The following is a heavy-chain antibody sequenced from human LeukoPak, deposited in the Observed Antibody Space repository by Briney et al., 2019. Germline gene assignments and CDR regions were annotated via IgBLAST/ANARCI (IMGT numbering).Heavy chain of an antibody. V-gene: IGHV4-59*01. Sequence: PSETLSLTCTVSGGSISSYYWSWIRQPPGKGLEWIGYIYYSGSTNYNPSLKSRVTISVDTSKNQFSLKLSSVTAADTAVYYCARVTGYMIEDYFDYWGQGILVTVSS. J-gene: IGHJ4*02. CDR3: ARVTGYMIEDYFDY. CDR2: IYYSGST. D-gene: IGHD3-9*01. CDR1: GGSISSYY.